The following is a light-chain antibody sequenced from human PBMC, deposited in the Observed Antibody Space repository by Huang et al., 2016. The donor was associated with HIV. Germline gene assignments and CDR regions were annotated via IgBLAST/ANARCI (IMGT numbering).Light chain of an antibody. CDR2: DAS. CDR3: QQRSNWPPRIT. J-gene: IGKJ4*01. CDR1: QRVSSY. V-gene: IGKV3-11*01. Sequence: EIVLTQSPATLSLSPGERATLSCRASQRVSSYLAWYQKKPGQAPRLLIYDASNRATGIPARFSGSGSGTDFTLTISSLEPEDFVVYYCQQRSNWPPRITFGGGTKVEIK.